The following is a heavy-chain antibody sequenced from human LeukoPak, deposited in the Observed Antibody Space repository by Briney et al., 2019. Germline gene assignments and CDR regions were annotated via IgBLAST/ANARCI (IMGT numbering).Heavy chain of an antibody. Sequence: PGGSLRLSCAASGFTFSTYAMSWVRQAAGKGLEWVSLISGSGGGTYYADSVKGRFTISRDNSKNTLYLQMNSLRAEDTAVYYCAREPLDYYGSGSYWTDYWGQGTLVTVSS. CDR1: GFTFSTYA. J-gene: IGHJ4*02. CDR3: AREPLDYYGSGSYWTDY. D-gene: IGHD3-10*01. V-gene: IGHV3-23*01. CDR2: ISGSGGGT.